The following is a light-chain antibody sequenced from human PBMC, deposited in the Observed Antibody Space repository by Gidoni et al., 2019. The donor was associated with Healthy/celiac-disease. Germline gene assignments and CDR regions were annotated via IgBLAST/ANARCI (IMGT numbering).Light chain of an antibody. J-gene: IGKJ1*01. CDR2: DAS. CDR1: QSVSSY. Sequence: EIVLTQSPATLSLSPGERATLSCRASQSVSSYLAWYQQKPGQAPRLLIYDASNRATGIPARFSGSGSGTDFTLTISSLEPEDFAVYYCQQRSNWPPAFXQXTKVETK. CDR3: QQRSNWPPA. V-gene: IGKV3-11*01.